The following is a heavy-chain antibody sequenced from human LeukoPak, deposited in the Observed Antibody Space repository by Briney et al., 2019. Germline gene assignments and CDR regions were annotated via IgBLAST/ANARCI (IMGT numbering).Heavy chain of an antibody. Sequence: PGGSLRLSCAASGFTFDDYAMHWVRQAPGKGLEWVSGISCNSGSIGYADSVKGRFTISRDSAKNSLYLQMNSLRAEDMALYYCAKASGSYPWYYFDYWGQGTLVTVSS. CDR2: ISCNSGSI. V-gene: IGHV3-9*03. D-gene: IGHD1-26*01. J-gene: IGHJ4*02. CDR1: GFTFDDYA. CDR3: AKASGSYPWYYFDY.